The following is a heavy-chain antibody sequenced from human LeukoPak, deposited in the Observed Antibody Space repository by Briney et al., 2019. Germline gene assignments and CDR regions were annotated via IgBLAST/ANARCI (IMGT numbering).Heavy chain of an antibody. CDR2: ISGSGGST. Sequence: GGSLRLSCAASGFMFSSYAMSWVRQAPGKGLEWVSAISGSGGSTYYADSVKGRFTISRDNSKNTLYLQMNSLRAEDTAVYYCAKDEGYSSGWYPKPRDYWGQGTLVTVSS. V-gene: IGHV3-23*01. CDR3: AKDEGYSSGWYPKPRDY. CDR1: GFMFSSYA. J-gene: IGHJ4*02. D-gene: IGHD6-19*01.